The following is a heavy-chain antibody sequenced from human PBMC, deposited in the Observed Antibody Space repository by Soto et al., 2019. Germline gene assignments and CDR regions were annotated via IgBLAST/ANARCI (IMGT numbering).Heavy chain of an antibody. V-gene: IGHV3-15*07. CDR3: YTGGYFFDY. J-gene: IGHJ4*02. CDR2: IKSKVDGGTT. Sequence: EEQLVESGGGLAKPGGSLRLSCTGAGFTVSNAWMNWVRQAAGKGLEWVARIKSKVDGGTTYYAAPVKDRFTISRDASNSTVYMPMNSLKPADTAVYYWYTGGYFFDYWGQGTLVTVSS. CDR1: GFTVSNAW.